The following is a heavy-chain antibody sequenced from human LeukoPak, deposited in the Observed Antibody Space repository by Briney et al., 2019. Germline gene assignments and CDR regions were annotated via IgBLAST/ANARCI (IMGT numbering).Heavy chain of an antibody. J-gene: IGHJ4*02. CDR2: ISGSGGST. V-gene: IGHV3-23*01. D-gene: IGHD3-10*01. CDR3: AKAGYYYGSGRCYFDY. Sequence: PGGSLRLSCAASGFTFSSYAMSWVRQAPGKGLEWVSGISGSGGSTYYADSVKGRFTISRDNSKNTLYLQMNSLRAEDTAVYYCAKAGYYYGSGRCYFDYWGQGTLVTVAS. CDR1: GFTFSSYA.